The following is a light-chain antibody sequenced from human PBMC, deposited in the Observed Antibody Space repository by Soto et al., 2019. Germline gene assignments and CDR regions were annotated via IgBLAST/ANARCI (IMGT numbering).Light chain of an antibody. CDR2: DVS. CDR1: SSDVGGHNY. V-gene: IGLV2-14*01. CDR3: SSYTSSSTVV. J-gene: IGLJ2*01. Sequence: QSALTQPASVSGSPGQWVTISCTGTSSDVGGHNYVSWYQQHPGKAPKLMIYDVSNRPSGVSNRFSGSKSGNTASLTISGLPAEDEADYYCSSYTSSSTVVFGGGTKVTVL.